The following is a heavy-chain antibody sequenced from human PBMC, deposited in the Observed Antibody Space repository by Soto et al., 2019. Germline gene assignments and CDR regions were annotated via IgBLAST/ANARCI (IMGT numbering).Heavy chain of an antibody. CDR2: ISGYDGQT. CDR3: ARDEGAARS. J-gene: IGHJ4*02. D-gene: IGHD6-6*01. CDR1: GYTFTNYG. Sequence: ASVKVSCKASGYTFTNYGVSWVRQAPGQGLEWMGWISGYDGQTNYAQKLQGRVTMTTDTSTSTAYMELRSLRSDDTAVYYCARDEGAARSWGQGTLVTVSS. V-gene: IGHV1-18*01.